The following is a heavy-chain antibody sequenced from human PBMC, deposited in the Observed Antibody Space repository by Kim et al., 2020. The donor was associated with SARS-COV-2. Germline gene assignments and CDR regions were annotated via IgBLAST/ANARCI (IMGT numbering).Heavy chain of an antibody. V-gene: IGHV4-61*01. D-gene: IGHD6-6*01. Sequence: SETLSLTCTVSGGTVSSGRYYWNWIRQPTGKGLEWIGNIYYTGTTRYIPSLKHRVTILVDTSKNQFSLRLSSVTTADTAMYYCARGDYSRSSELGRHFDYWGQGILVTVSS. CDR2: IYYTGTT. CDR1: GGTVSSGRYY. J-gene: IGHJ4*02. CDR3: ARGDYSRSSELGRHFDY.